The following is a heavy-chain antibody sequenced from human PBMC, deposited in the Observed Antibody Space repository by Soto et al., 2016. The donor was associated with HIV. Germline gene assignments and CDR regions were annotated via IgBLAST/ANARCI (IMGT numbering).Heavy chain of an antibody. Sequence: VQLVESGGGVVQPGRSLRLSCAASGFTFSRYGMHWVRQAPGKGLEWVAIIWYDGSNKYYADSVKGRFTISRDNSKNTVYLQMNSLRAEDTAIYYCARIEQVKGAFDVWGQGDNGHRLF. CDR3: ARIEQVKGAFDV. CDR1: GFTFSRYG. J-gene: IGHJ3*01. CDR2: IWYDGSNK. V-gene: IGHV3-33*01. D-gene: IGHD6-13*01.